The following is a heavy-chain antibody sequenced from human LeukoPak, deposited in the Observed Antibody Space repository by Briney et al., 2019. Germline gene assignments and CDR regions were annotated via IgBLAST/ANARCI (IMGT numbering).Heavy chain of an antibody. Sequence: SVRVSCKASGGTFSSYTISWVRQAPGQGLEWMGRIIPILGIANYAQKSQGRVTITADKSTSTAYMELSSLRSEDTAVYYCARAVGATMPHFDYWGQGTLVTVSS. CDR2: IIPILGIA. J-gene: IGHJ4*02. CDR1: GGTFSSYT. CDR3: ARAVGATMPHFDY. D-gene: IGHD1-26*01. V-gene: IGHV1-69*02.